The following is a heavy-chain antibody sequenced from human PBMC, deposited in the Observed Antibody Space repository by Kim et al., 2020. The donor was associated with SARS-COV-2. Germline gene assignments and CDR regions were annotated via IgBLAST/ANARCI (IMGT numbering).Heavy chain of an antibody. D-gene: IGHD3-10*01. V-gene: IGHV1-8*01. CDR3: ARGSFERFGIYGSGSYLW. CDR2: MNPNSGNT. Sequence: ASVKVSCKASGYTFTSYDINWVRQATGQGLEWMGWMNPNSGNTGYAQKFQGRVTMTRNTSISTAYMELSSLRSEDTAVYYCARGSFERFGIYGSGSYLWWGQGTLVTVSS. J-gene: IGHJ4*02. CDR1: GYTFTSYD.